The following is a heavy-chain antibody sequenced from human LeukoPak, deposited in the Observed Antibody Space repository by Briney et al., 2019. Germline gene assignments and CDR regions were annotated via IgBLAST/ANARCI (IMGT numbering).Heavy chain of an antibody. V-gene: IGHV4-59*01. Sequence: PSETLSLTCTVSGGSISGYYWSWIRQPPGKGLEWIGYIYYSGSTNYNPSLKSRVTISVDTSKNQFSLKLSSVTAADTAVYYCASATAPYYAFDIWGQGTMVTVSS. J-gene: IGHJ3*02. CDR3: ASATAPYYAFDI. CDR1: GGSISGYY. CDR2: IYYSGST. D-gene: IGHD3-10*01.